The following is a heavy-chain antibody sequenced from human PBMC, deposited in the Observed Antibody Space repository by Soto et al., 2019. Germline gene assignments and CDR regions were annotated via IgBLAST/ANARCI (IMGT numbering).Heavy chain of an antibody. CDR3: AVGYSSGWYYYYGMDV. V-gene: IGHV1-18*04. CDR1: GYTFTSYG. J-gene: IGHJ6*02. Sequence: ASVKVSCKASGYTFTSYGISWVRQAPGQGLEWMGWISAYNGNTNYAQKLQGRVTMTTDTSTSTAYMELSSLRSEDTAVYYCAVGYSSGWYYYYGMDVWGQGTTVTVSS. D-gene: IGHD6-19*01. CDR2: ISAYNGNT.